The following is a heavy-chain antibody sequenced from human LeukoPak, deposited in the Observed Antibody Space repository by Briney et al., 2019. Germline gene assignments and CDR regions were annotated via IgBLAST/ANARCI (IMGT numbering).Heavy chain of an antibody. CDR2: IYSDVRRI. V-gene: IGHV3-74*03. CDR1: GFTFSDYW. J-gene: IGHJ4*02. Sequence: GGSLRLSCAASGFTFSDYWMHWVRQAPGKGLEWVARIYSDVRRIKYADSVKGRFTISRDNAKNTLYLPMNALRVEDTAVYYCATSPVISRDWGQGTLVTVSS. D-gene: IGHD2-21*01. CDR3: ATSPVISRD.